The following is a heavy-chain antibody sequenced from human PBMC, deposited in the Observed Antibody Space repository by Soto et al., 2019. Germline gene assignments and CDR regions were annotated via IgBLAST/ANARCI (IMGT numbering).Heavy chain of an antibody. CDR2: IIPILGSA. V-gene: IGHV1-69*01. Sequence: QVQLVQSGAEVKKPGSSVKVSCKASGGTFSSYAISWVRQAPGQGLEWMGGIIPILGSANYAQKFQDRVTITADEYTSTTYMELSSLRSEDAAVYYCASRERGDAFDMWGHGTMVTVSS. CDR3: ASRERGDAFDM. J-gene: IGHJ3*02. D-gene: IGHD1-26*01. CDR1: GGTFSSYA.